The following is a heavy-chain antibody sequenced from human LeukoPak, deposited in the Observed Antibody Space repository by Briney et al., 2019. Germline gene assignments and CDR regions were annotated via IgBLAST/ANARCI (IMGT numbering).Heavy chain of an antibody. CDR2: INPNGGGT. CDR1: EYTFTGYY. J-gene: IGHJ4*02. D-gene: IGHD6-13*01. CDR3: ARDQGSLTRSWYTGY. V-gene: IGHV1-2*06. Sequence: ASVKVFCKASEYTFTGYYIHWVRQAPGQGLEWMGRINPNGGGTDYAQKFQGRVTMTRDTSISTAYMELSSLTPDDTAVYFCARDQGSLTRSWYTGYWGQGTQVTVSS.